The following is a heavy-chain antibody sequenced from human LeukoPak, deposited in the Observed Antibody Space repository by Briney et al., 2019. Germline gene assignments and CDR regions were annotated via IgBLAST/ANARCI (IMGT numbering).Heavy chain of an antibody. CDR3: ARHEVGGYCGGDCYYYYYGMDV. J-gene: IGHJ6*02. CDR1: GGSISSYY. CDR2: IYYSGST. D-gene: IGHD2-21*02. Sequence: SETLSLTYTVSGGSISSYYWSWIRQPPGKGLEWIGYIYYSGSTNYNPSLKSRVTISVDTSKNQFSLKLSSVTAADTAVYYCARHEVGGYCGGDCYYYYYGMDVWGQGTTVTVSS. V-gene: IGHV4-59*08.